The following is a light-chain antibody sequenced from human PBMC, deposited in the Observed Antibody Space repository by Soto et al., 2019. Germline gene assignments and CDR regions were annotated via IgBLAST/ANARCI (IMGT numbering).Light chain of an antibody. CDR1: TSNIGAGYD. CDR3: QSYDSSLRDV. J-gene: IGLJ1*01. Sequence: QSLLTQPPSVSGAPGQRVTISCTGNTSNIGAGYDVHWYQHLPGTAPKLLIYGNTDRPSGVPDRFSASKSGTSASLAITGLQTEDEADYYCQSYDSSLRDVFGTGTKVTVL. CDR2: GNT. V-gene: IGLV1-40*01.